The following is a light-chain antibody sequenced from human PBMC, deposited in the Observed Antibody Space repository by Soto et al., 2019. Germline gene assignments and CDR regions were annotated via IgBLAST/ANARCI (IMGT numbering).Light chain of an antibody. CDR1: QTISSSF. Sequence: EIVLTQSPGTLSLSPGEIATLSCRASQTISSSFLAWYQQKPGQAPRLLIYRASRRAPGIPDRFSGSGSWTDFTLTISRLEPEDFAVYYCHQFGSSPLDTFGPGTKVEI. CDR2: RAS. V-gene: IGKV3-20*01. J-gene: IGKJ3*01. CDR3: HQFGSSPLDT.